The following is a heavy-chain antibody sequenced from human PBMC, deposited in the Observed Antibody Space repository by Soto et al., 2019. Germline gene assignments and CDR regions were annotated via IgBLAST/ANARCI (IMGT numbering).Heavy chain of an antibody. D-gene: IGHD2-8*01. CDR2: IYSGGST. V-gene: IGHV3-53*01. CDR1: GFTVSSNY. J-gene: IGHJ4*02. CDR3: VSWVSVHFDY. Sequence: PGGSLRLSCAASGFTVSSNYMSWVRQAPGKGLEWVSVIYSGGSTYYADSVKGRFTISRDNSKNTLYLQMNSLRVEDTARYFCVSWVSVHFDYWGPGTLVTVSS.